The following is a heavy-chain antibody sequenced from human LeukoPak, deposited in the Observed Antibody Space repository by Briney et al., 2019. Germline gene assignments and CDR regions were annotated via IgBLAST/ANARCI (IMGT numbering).Heavy chain of an antibody. CDR2: IRYDGSYK. CDR1: GFTFSNYG. D-gene: IGHD2-2*01. V-gene: IGHV3-30*02. Sequence: GGSLRLSCAASGFTFSNYGIRWVRQAPGKGLEWVAFIRYDGSYKDYADSVKGRFTISRDNSKNTLYLQMNSLRAEDTAVYYCAKDVGSTSFSGSGYWGQGTLVTVSS. J-gene: IGHJ4*02. CDR3: AKDVGSTSFSGSGY.